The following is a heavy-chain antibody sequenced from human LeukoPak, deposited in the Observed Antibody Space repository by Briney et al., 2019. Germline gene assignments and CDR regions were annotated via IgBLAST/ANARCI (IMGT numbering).Heavy chain of an antibody. CDR1: GFIFSSHA. CDR3: ARDRVYSYGYRDAFDI. Sequence: GGSLRLSCATSGFIFSSHAMSWVRQAPGKGLEWVSGITGSGESTYYADSVMGRFTISRDNSKNTLYLQMNSLRAVDTAVYYCARDRVYSYGYRDAFDIWGQGTMVTVSS. V-gene: IGHV3-23*01. CDR2: ITGSGEST. D-gene: IGHD5-18*01. J-gene: IGHJ3*02.